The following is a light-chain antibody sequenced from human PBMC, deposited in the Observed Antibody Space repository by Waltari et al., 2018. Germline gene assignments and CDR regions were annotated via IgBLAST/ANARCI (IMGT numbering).Light chain of an antibody. Sequence: SCGTSQSVNRVLAWYQLKPGQAPRLLIYGASSRATGIPDRFSGGGSGTDFSLTISRLEPEDFAIYYCQHYLRLPATFGQGTKVEIK. CDR2: GAS. CDR3: QHYLRLPAT. V-gene: IGKV3-20*01. CDR1: QSVNRV. J-gene: IGKJ1*01.